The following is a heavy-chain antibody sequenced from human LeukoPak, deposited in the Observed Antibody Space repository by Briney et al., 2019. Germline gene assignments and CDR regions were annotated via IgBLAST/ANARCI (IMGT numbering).Heavy chain of an antibody. Sequence: AETLSLTFTVSGGSISSYYWSWIRQPPGKGLHWIGYIYYSGSNNYNPSLKSRVTIAVDTSKNQFSLKLSSVTAADTAVYYCARRGPSSGWYEGGDYYYGMDVWGQGTTVTVSS. V-gene: IGHV4-59*08. J-gene: IGHJ6*02. D-gene: IGHD6-19*01. CDR1: GGSISSYY. CDR3: ARRGPSSGWYEGGDYYYGMDV. CDR2: IYYSGSN.